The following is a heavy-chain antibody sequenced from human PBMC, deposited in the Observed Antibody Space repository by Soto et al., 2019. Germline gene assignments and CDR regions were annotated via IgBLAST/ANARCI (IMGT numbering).Heavy chain of an antibody. V-gene: IGHV4-30-2*01. Sequence: SETLSLTCAVSGGSISSGGYSWSWIRQPPGKGLEWIGYIYHSGSTYYNPSLKSRVIISVDRSKNQFSLKLSSVTAADTAVYYCARTARDSSGYSYYFDYWGQGTLVTVSS. CDR3: ARTARDSSGYSYYFDY. CDR1: GGSISSGGYS. CDR2: IYHSGST. J-gene: IGHJ4*02. D-gene: IGHD3-22*01.